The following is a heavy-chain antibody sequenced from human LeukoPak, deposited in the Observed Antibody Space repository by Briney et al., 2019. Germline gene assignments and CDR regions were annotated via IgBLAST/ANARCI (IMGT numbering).Heavy chain of an antibody. V-gene: IGHV3-7*01. J-gene: IGHJ3*02. CDR1: GFAFSDSW. D-gene: IGHD5-18*01. CDR3: ARDRGWIQHDI. Sequence: GGSLRLSCAASGFAFSDSWMTWIRQAPGKGLEWVAFIKGDGSAKKYVDSVKGRFTISRDNAKNSLFLQMNSLRAEDTAVYYCARDRGWIQHDIWGQGTMVAVSS. CDR2: IKGDGSAK.